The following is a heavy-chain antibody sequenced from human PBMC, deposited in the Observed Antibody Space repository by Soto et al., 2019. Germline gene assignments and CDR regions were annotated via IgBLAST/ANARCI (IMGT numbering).Heavy chain of an antibody. V-gene: IGHV4-39*01. CDR2: IYYSGST. D-gene: IGHD5-18*01. J-gene: IGHJ4*02. Sequence: LSLTCTVSGGSISSSSYYWGWIRQPPGKGLEWIGSIYYSGSTYYNPSLKSRVTMSVDTSKNQFSLKLSSVTAADTAVYYCARHRGYSYGSGIDYWGQGTLVTVSS. CDR3: ARHRGYSYGSGIDY. CDR1: GGSISSSSYY.